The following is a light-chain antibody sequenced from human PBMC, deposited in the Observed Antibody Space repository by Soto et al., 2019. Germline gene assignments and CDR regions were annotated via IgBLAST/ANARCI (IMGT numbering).Light chain of an antibody. CDR3: HQYFSLPRK. CDR1: QSILHSPTHNNY. V-gene: IGKV4-1*01. CDR2: WAS. Sequence: DVVMTQSPDSLAVSLGERATINCKSSQSILHSPTHNNYLAWYQKKPGQPPKLLIYWASSRESGVPDRFSGSGSGTDFTLTITSLEAEDAAVYYCHQYFSLPRKFGQGNKVEIK. J-gene: IGKJ1*01.